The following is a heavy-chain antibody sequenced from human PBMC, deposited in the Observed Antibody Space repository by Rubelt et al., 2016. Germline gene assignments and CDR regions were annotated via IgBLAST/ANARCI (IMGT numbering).Heavy chain of an antibody. CDR2: INTDGSAT. CDR1: GFSFSALW. CDR3: AQHHGGIYTHFDS. Sequence: GGGLVQPGGSLRLSCAASGFSFSALWMHWVRQTPGKGLVWVSLINTDGSATTYADSVRGRFTVSRGNAKNAVFLEMNSLRAEDTAVYYCAQHHGGIYTHFDSWGQRTLVTGSS. D-gene: IGHD2-15*01. J-gene: IGHJ4*02. V-gene: IGHV3-74*01.